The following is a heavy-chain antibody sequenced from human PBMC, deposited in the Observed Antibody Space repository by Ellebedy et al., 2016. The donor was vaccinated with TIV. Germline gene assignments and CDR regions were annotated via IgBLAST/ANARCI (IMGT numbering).Heavy chain of an antibody. CDR3: ARDARFIDHQHNWFDP. J-gene: IGHJ5*02. Sequence: GGSLRLSCAASGFIFSDFYMNWIRQAPGKGLEWVSYISGSGTTIYYADSVKGRFTISRDNAKNSLYLQMNSLRAEDTAVYYCARDARFIDHQHNWFDPWGQGTLVTVSS. CDR1: GFIFSDFY. V-gene: IGHV3-11*01. D-gene: IGHD2-2*01. CDR2: ISGSGTTI.